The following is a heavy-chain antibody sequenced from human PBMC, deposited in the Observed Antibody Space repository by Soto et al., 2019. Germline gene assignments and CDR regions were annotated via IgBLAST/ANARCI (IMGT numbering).Heavy chain of an antibody. D-gene: IGHD1-26*01. CDR2: ISSDGSNK. V-gene: IGHV3-30-3*01. J-gene: IGHJ4*02. Sequence: QVQLVESGGGVVQPGRSLRLSCSGSGFTFSSHAMHWVRQAPGKGLEWVALISSDGSNKYYADSVKGRFTTSRDNSKNTIYLQMNSLRVEDTAVYYCARDDEGGSYCDLGYWGQGALVTVSS. CDR3: ARDDEGGSYCDLGY. CDR1: GFTFSSHA.